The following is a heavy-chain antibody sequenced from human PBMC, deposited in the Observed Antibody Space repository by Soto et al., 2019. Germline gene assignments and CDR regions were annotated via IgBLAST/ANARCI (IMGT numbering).Heavy chain of an antibody. J-gene: IGHJ2*01. Sequence: QVQLVQSGAEVKEPGSAVKVSCKAPADSFSSYGIRWVRRAPGQGLEWMGGIIPIFGTTNYAEKLQGRVTITADESTNTAYMELSSLRAEDTVRYYCARVFPDGWVEPGVVRGYLDAWGRGTLVTVCS. D-gene: IGHD3-10*01. V-gene: IGHV1-69*01. CDR2: IIPIFGTT. CDR3: ARVFPDGWVEPGVVRGYLDA. CDR1: ADSFSSYG.